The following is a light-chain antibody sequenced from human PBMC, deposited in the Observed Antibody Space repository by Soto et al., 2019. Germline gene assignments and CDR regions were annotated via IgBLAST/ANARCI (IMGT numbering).Light chain of an antibody. CDR2: DAS. V-gene: IGKV1-5*01. J-gene: IGKJ1*01. Sequence: DIQITQSPSTMSASVGDRGTITCRASQSISSWLAWYQQKPGKAPKLLIYDASSLESGVPSRFSGSGSGTEFTLTISSLQPDDFATYYCQQYNSYSQTLGQGTKVDTK. CDR3: QQYNSYSQT. CDR1: QSISSW.